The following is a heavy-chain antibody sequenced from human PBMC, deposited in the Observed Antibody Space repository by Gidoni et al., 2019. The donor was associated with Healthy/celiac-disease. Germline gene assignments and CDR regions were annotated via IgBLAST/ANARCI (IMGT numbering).Heavy chain of an antibody. D-gene: IGHD2-8*01. CDR3: ARIVLMVYAREHWFDP. Sequence: QVQLVQSGAEVKKPGASVKVSCKASGYTFTSYGSSWVRQAPGQGLEWMGWISAYNGNTNYAQKLQGRVTMTTDTSTSTAYMELRSLRSDDTAVYYCARIVLMVYAREHWFDPWGQGTLVTVSS. CDR1: GYTFTSYG. J-gene: IGHJ5*02. V-gene: IGHV1-18*01. CDR2: ISAYNGNT.